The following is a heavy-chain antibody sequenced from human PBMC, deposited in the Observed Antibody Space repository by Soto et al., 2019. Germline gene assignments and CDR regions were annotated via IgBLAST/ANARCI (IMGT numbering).Heavy chain of an antibody. CDR1: GFTFTSYT. J-gene: IGHJ3*02. Sequence: EVQLLESGGGLVQPGGSLRLSCAASGFTFTSYTMSWVRQAPGKGLEWVSAISGSGDSPYHADSVKGRFTISRDNSKKAVYLQMGSLRADDTAVYYCAKGYSGSSPLNTFDIWGQGTMVTVSS. CDR3: AKGYSGSSPLNTFDI. D-gene: IGHD6-6*01. CDR2: ISGSGDSP. V-gene: IGHV3-23*01.